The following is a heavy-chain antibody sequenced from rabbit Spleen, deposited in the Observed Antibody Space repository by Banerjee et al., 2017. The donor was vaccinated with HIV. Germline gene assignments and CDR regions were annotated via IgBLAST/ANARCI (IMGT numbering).Heavy chain of an antibody. CDR1: GFNLSSYY. Sequence: QLMESGGGLVQPGGSLKLSCTASGFNLSSYYMNWVRQAPGKGLEWIGYIDPVFGITYYANWVSGRFSISRENAQNTLFLQMTSLTAADTATYFFARDGAGGSYFALWGPGTLVTVS. V-gene: IGHV1S7*01. CDR3: ARDGAGGSYFAL. J-gene: IGHJ4*01. D-gene: IGHD8-1*01. CDR2: IDPVFGIT.